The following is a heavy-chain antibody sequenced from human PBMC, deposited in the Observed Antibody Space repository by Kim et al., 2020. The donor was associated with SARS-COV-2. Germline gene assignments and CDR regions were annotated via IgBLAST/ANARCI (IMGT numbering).Heavy chain of an antibody. Sequence: TNYNPSLKIRVTISVDKSKNQFSLKLSSVTAADTAVYYCARSWLGQSDYWGQGTLVTVSS. V-gene: IGHV4-4*02. J-gene: IGHJ4*02. CDR3: ARSWLGQSDY. CDR2: T. D-gene: IGHD3-22*01.